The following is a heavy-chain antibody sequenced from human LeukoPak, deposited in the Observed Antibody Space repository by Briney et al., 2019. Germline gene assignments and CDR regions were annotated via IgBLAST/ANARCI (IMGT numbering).Heavy chain of an antibody. CDR2: IYYSGST. Sequence: SETLSLTCSVSGGSISSYYWSWIRQPPGKGLEWIGYIYYSGSTNYNPSLKSRVTISVDTSKNQFSLKLSSVTAADTAVYYCARHDPYSSSAPPFDYWGQGTPVTVSS. V-gene: IGHV4-59*08. CDR3: ARHDPYSSSAPPFDY. J-gene: IGHJ4*02. D-gene: IGHD6-6*01. CDR1: GGSISSYY.